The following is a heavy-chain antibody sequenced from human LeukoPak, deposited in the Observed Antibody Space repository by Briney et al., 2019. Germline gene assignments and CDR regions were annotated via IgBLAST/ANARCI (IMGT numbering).Heavy chain of an antibody. CDR3: AIRYCSSTSCPFDP. V-gene: IGHV3-74*01. Sequence: GGSLRLSCAASGFTFSSYWMLWVRQAPGKGLVWVSRINSDGSSTSYADSVKGRFTISRDNAKNTLYLQMNSLRAEDTAVYYCAIRYCSSTSCPFDPWGQGTLVTVSS. J-gene: IGHJ5*02. D-gene: IGHD2-2*01. CDR2: INSDGSST. CDR1: GFTFSSYW.